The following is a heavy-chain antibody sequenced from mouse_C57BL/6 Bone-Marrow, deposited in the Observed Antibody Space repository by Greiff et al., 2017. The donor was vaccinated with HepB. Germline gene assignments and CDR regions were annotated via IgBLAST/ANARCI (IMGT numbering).Heavy chain of an antibody. CDR3: ARRAYVPISPFAY. CDR2: INPNNGGT. Sequence: VQLKESGPELVKPGASVKIPCKASGYTFTDYNMDWVKQSHGKSLEWIGDINPNNGGTIYNQKFKGKATLTVDKSSSTAYMELRSLTSEDTAVYYCARRAYVPISPFAYWGQGTLVTVSA. V-gene: IGHV1-18*01. CDR1: GYTFTDYN. J-gene: IGHJ3*01. D-gene: IGHD6-5*01.